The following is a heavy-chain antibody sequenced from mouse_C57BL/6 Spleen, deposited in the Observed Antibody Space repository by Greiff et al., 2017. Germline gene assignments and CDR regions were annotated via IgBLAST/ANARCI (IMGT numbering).Heavy chain of an antibody. CDR3: ARGVTTEFAY. CDR1: GYTFTSYW. J-gene: IGHJ3*01. CDR2: IYPGSGST. Sequence: QVQLQQPGAELVKPGASVKMSCKASGYTFTSYWITWVKQRPGQGLEWIGDIYPGSGSTNYNEKFKSKATLTVDTSSSTAYMPLSSLTSEDSAVYYCARGVTTEFAYWGQVTLVTVSA. D-gene: IGHD2-2*01. V-gene: IGHV1-55*01.